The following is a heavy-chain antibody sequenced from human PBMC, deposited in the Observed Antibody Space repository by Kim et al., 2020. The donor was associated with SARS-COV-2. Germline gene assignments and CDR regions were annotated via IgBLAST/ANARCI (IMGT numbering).Heavy chain of an antibody. Sequence: SQTLSLTCAISGDSVSSNSAAWNWIRQSPSRGLEWLGRTYYRSKWYNDYAVSVNSRITIDPDTSKNQFSLQLSSVTPEDTAVYYCLGYFDGRKTRWGQGTLVTVSS. CDR1: GDSVSSNSAA. D-gene: IGHD3-9*01. J-gene: IGHJ4*02. CDR2: TYYRSKWYN. CDR3: LGYFDGRKTR. V-gene: IGHV6-1*01.